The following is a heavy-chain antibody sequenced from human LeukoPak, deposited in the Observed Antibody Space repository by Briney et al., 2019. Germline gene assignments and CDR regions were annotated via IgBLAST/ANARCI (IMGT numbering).Heavy chain of an antibody. V-gene: IGHV3-49*04. D-gene: IGHD2-2*01. J-gene: IGHJ5*02. CDR1: EHNFGAYA. CDR3: TRNGRGCSSTSCYAGRFDP. Sequence: SLRLSCTASEHNFGAYAMPWVRKAPAKGMECVGFDRIEAVGGRIEYAASVRGRFTISRDDSKSTAYLQMNSLKTEDTAVYFCTRNGRGCSSTSCYAGRFDPWGQGTQVTVSS. CDR2: DRIEAVGGRI.